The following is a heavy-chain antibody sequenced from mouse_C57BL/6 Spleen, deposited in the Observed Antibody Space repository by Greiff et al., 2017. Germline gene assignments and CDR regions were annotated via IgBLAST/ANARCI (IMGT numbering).Heavy chain of an antibody. CDR3: VSTGPDYFDY. V-gene: IGHV1-82*01. J-gene: IGHJ2*01. D-gene: IGHD4-1*02. CDR1: GYAFSSSW. Sequence: VQLQQSGPELVKPGASVKISCKASGYAFSSSWMNWVKQRPGTGLEWIGRIYPGDGDTNYNGKFKGKATLTADKSSSTAYMQLSSLTSEDSAVYFCVSTGPDYFDYWGQGTTLTVSS. CDR2: IYPGDGDT.